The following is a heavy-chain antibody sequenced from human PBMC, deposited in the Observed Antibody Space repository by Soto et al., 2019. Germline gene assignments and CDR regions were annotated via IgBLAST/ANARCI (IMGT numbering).Heavy chain of an antibody. V-gene: IGHV1-69*06. CDR3: ARGIATGQLAP. D-gene: IGHD2-15*01. CDR1: GGTFSSYA. Sequence: GASVKVSCKASGGTFSSYAISWVRQAPGQRLEWMGGINPNYGNANYSQKSQGRVTITGDTSASTAYMDLSSLRSEDTAVYYCARGIATGQLAPCGQRTLVTVSS. CDR2: INPNYGNA. J-gene: IGHJ5*02.